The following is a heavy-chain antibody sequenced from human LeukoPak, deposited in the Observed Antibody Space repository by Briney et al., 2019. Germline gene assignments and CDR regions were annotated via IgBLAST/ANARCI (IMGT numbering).Heavy chain of an antibody. D-gene: IGHD3-3*01. Sequence: GGSLRLSCAASGFTFSSYAMHWVRQAPGKGLEYVSAISSNGGSTYYANSVKGRFTISRDNSKNTLYLQMGSLRAEDMAVYYCARGDFWSGYVDYWGQGTLVTVSS. J-gene: IGHJ4*02. CDR2: ISSNGGST. V-gene: IGHV3-64*01. CDR3: ARGDFWSGYVDY. CDR1: GFTFSSYA.